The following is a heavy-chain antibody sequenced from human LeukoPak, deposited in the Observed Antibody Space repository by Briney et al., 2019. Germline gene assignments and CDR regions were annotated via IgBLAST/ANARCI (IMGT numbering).Heavy chain of an antibody. CDR3: ARVRGGADAFDI. V-gene: IGHV4-30-2*01. J-gene: IGHJ3*02. Sequence: SETLSLTCAVSGGSIGSGGYSWSWIRQPPGKGLEWIGYIYHSGSTYYNPSLKSRVTISVDRSKNQFSLKLSSVTAADTAVYYCARVRGGADAFDIRGQGTMVTVSS. CDR1: GGSIGSGGYS. CDR2: IYHSGST. D-gene: IGHD4-23*01.